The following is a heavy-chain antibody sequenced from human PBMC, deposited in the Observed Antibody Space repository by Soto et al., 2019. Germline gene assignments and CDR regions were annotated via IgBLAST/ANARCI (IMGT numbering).Heavy chain of an antibody. CDR2: IRSKAYGGTT. D-gene: IGHD2-2*01. Sequence: PGGSLRLSCTASGFTFGDYAMSWFRQAPGKGLEWVGFIRSKAYGGTTEYAASVKGRFTISRDDSKSIAYLQMNSLKTEDTAVYYCTRDEYCSSTSCYAGWFDPWGQGTLVTVSS. CDR1: GFTFGDYA. CDR3: TRDEYCSSTSCYAGWFDP. J-gene: IGHJ5*02. V-gene: IGHV3-49*03.